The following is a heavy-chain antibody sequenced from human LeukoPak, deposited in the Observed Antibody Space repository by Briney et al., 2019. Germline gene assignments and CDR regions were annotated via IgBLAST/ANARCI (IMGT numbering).Heavy chain of an antibody. CDR2: ISGSGGST. V-gene: IGHV3-23*01. CDR3: ANKGGSGDFQH. D-gene: IGHD6-25*01. CDR1: GFTFSSYA. J-gene: IGHJ1*01. Sequence: GGSLRLSCAASGFTFSSYAMSWVRQAPGKGLEWVSAISGSGGSTYYADSVKGRFTISRDNSKNTLYLQMNSLRAEDTAVYYCANKGGSGDFQHWGQGTLVTVSS.